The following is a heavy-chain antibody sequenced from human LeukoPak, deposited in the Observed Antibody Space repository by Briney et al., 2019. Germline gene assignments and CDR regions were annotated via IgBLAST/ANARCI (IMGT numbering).Heavy chain of an antibody. D-gene: IGHD1/OR15-1a*01. CDR3: ATGNNAWYAIGDL. V-gene: IGHV4-39*01. CDR2: IDYSGST. CDR1: GGSISSSSYF. Sequence: SETLSLTCTVSGGSISSSSYFWGWIRQPPGKGLEWIGSIDYSGSTYHNPSLKSRVTISVDTSKNQFSLKVRSVTAADTAVYYCATGNNAWYAIGDLWGQGTLVTVSS. J-gene: IGHJ5*02.